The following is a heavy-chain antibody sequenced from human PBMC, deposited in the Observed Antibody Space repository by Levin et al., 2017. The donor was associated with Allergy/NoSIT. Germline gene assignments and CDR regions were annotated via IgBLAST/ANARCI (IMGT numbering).Heavy chain of an antibody. V-gene: IGHV3-23*01. D-gene: IGHD2-21*02. CDR3: AKGGPANGDHYFDY. J-gene: IGHJ4*02. Sequence: LSLTCAASGFTFSSYAMSWVRQAPGKGLEWVSAISGSGGSTYYADSVKGRFTISRDNSKNTLYLQMNSLRAEDTAVYYCAKGGPANGDHYFDYWGQGTLVTVSS. CDR1: GFTFSSYA. CDR2: ISGSGGST.